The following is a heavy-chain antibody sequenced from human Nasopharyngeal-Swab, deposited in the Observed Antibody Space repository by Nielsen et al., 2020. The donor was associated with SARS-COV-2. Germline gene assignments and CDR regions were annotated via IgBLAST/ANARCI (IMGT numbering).Heavy chain of an antibody. Sequence: GSLRLSCTVSGGSISSSSYYWGWIRQPPGKGLEWIGSIYYSGSTYYNPSLKSRVTISVDTSKNQFSLKLSSVTAADTAVYYCAREYSSGWYYAFDIWGQGTMVTVSS. D-gene: IGHD6-19*01. CDR2: IYYSGST. V-gene: IGHV4-39*01. CDR1: GGSISSSSYY. J-gene: IGHJ3*02. CDR3: AREYSSGWYYAFDI.